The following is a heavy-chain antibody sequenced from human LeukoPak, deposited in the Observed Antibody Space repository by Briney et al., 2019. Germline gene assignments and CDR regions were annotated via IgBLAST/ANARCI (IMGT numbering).Heavy chain of an antibody. CDR1: GFTFSSYT. Sequence: GGSLRLSCAASGFTFSSYTMSWVRQAPGKGLEWVSAISGSGGSTYHADSAKGRFTISRDNSKNTLYPQMNSLRAEDTAVYYCAKLSPPRQQLVRESWFDPWGQGTLVTVSS. V-gene: IGHV3-23*01. D-gene: IGHD6-13*01. J-gene: IGHJ5*02. CDR2: ISGSGGST. CDR3: AKLSPPRQQLVRESWFDP.